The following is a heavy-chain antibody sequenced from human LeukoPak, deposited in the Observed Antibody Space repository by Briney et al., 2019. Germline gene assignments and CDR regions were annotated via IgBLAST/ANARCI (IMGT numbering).Heavy chain of an antibody. CDR2: IWYDGSNE. CDR1: GFIFRSYG. D-gene: IGHD3-3*01. V-gene: IGHV3-33*01. J-gene: IGHJ4*02. Sequence: GSLRLSCAASGFIFRSYGMHWVRQAPGKGLEWVAVIWYDGSNEYYVDSVKGRFTISRDNSKNTLYLQMNSLRAEDTAVYYCARDGSSSYYDFWSGYSDYWGQGTLVTVSS. CDR3: ARDGSSSYYDFWSGYSDY.